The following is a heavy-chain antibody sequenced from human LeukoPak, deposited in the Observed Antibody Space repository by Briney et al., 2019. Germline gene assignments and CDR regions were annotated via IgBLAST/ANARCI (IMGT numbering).Heavy chain of an antibody. D-gene: IGHD6-19*01. CDR3: ASLYSSGWSYYYGMDV. V-gene: IGHV3-23*01. Sequence: GGSLRLSCAASGFTFSSYAMSWVRQAPGKGLEWVSAISGSGGSTYYADSVKGRFTTSRDNSKNTLYLQMNSLRAEDTAVYYCASLYSSGWSYYYGMDVWGQGTTVTVSS. CDR1: GFTFSSYA. CDR2: ISGSGGST. J-gene: IGHJ6*02.